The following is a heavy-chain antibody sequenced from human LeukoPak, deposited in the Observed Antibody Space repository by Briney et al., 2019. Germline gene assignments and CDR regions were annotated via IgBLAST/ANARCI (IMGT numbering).Heavy chain of an antibody. J-gene: IGHJ4*02. V-gene: IGHV3-23*01. CDR3: AKLPYSSSSVSYFDY. Sequence: GGSLRLSCAASGFTFRSHAMSWLRQAPGKALEGVSAISGSGGSTYYADSVKGRFTISRDNSKNTLYLQMNSLRAEDTAVYYCAKLPYSSSSVSYFDYWGQGTLVTVSS. D-gene: IGHD6-6*01. CDR2: ISGSGGST. CDR1: GFTFRSHA.